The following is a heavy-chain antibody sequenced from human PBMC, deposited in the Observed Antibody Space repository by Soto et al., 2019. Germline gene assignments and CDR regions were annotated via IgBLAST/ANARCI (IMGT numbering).Heavy chain of an antibody. D-gene: IGHD2-2*01. CDR2: IIPISDTT. V-gene: IGHV1-69*01. CDR3: ARSQGSSTSLEIYYYYYYGMDV. J-gene: IGHJ6*02. Sequence: QVQLVQSGAEVKKPGSSVKVSCKASGGTFSSYAISWVRQAPGQGLEWMGGIIPISDTTNYAQKFQGRVTITADESTSTDYKELSSLRSEDTAVYYCARSQGSSTSLEIYYYYYYGMDVWGQGTTVTVSS. CDR1: GGTFSSYA.